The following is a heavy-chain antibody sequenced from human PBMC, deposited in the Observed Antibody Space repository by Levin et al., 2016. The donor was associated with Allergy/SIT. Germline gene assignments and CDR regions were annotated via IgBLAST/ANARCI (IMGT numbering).Heavy chain of an antibody. D-gene: IGHD5-24*01. J-gene: IGHJ4*02. V-gene: IGHV3-23*01. Sequence: GESLKISCAASGFTFSSYAMSWVRQAPGKGLEWVSAISGSGGSTYYADSVKGRFTISRDNSKNTLYLQMNSLRAEDTAVYYCAYGAYRDGYNPDYWGQGTLVTVSS. CDR1: GFTFSSYA. CDR2: ISGSGGST. CDR3: AYGAYRDGYNPDY.